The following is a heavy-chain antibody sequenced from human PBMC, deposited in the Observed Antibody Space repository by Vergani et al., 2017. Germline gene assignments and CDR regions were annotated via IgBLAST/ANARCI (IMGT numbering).Heavy chain of an antibody. V-gene: IGHV3-53*01. J-gene: IGHJ6*02. CDR1: GFTVSSNS. Sequence: EVQLVESGGGLIQPGGSLRLSCAASGFTVSSNSMSWVRQAPGKGLEWVSVIYSGGSTYYADSVKGRFTISRDNSKNTLYLQMNSLRAEDTAVYYCAREGGSQDYYYYGMDVWGQGTTVTVSS. D-gene: IGHD1-26*01. CDR3: AREGGSQDYYYYGMDV. CDR2: IYSGGST.